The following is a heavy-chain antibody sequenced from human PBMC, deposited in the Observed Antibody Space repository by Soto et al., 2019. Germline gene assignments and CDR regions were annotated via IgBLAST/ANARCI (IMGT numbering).Heavy chain of an antibody. D-gene: IGHD2-2*01. J-gene: IGHJ6*02. V-gene: IGHV4-4*02. Sequence: SETLSLTCAVSGGSISSSNWWCWVRQPPGKGLEWIGEIYHSGSTNYNPSLKSRVTILVDKSKNQFSLKLTSVTAADTAVYYCARLHGYCISCSCHDHYAMDVCGQGTTVIVSS. CDR1: GGSISSSNW. CDR2: IYHSGST. CDR3: ARLHGYCISCSCHDHYAMDV.